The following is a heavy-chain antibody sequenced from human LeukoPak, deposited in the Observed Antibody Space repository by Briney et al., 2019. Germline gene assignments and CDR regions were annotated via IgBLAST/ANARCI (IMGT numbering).Heavy chain of an antibody. V-gene: IGHV3-21*01. Sequence: GGSLRLSCAASGFTFSSYSMNWVRQAPGKGLEWVSSISSSSSYIYYADSVKGRFTISRDNAKNSLYPQMNSLRAEDTAVYYCARGLQSAYSGSYVYWGQGTLVTVSS. CDR3: ARGLQSAYSGSYVY. CDR2: ISSSSSYI. CDR1: GFTFSSYS. D-gene: IGHD1-26*01. J-gene: IGHJ4*02.